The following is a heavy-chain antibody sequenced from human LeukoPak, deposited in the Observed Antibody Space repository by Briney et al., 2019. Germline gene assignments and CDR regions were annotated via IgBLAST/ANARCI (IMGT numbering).Heavy chain of an antibody. CDR1: GFTLDDYA. J-gene: IGHJ2*01. CDR2: ISWDGGST. CDR3: AKEGRPRGYCSSTSCHEANFDL. D-gene: IGHD2-2*01. V-gene: IGHV3-43D*03. Sequence: GGSLRLSCAASGFTLDDYAMHWVRQAPGKGLEWVSLISWDGGSTYYADSVKGRFTISRDNSKNSLYLQMNSLRAEDTALYYCAKEGRPRGYCSSTSCHEANFDLWGRGTLVTVSS.